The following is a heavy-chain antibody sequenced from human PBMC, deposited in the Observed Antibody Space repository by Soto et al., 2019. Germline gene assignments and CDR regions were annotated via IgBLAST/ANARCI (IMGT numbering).Heavy chain of an antibody. Sequence: EVQLVESGGGLVKPGGSLRLSCAASGFTFSSYEMNWVRQAPGKGLEWVSYISSSGSTIYYADSVKGRFTISRDNAKNSLYLQMNSLRAEDTAVYYCARDLATEIYCSGGSCYPSYYYYGMDVWGQGTTVTVSS. CDR3: ARDLATEIYCSGGSCYPSYYYYGMDV. CDR2: ISSSGSTI. CDR1: GFTFSSYE. D-gene: IGHD2-15*01. V-gene: IGHV3-48*03. J-gene: IGHJ6*02.